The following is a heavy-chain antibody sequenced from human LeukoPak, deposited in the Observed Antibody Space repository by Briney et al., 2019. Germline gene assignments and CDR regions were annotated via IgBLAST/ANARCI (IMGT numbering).Heavy chain of an antibody. CDR1: GLSFYDYA. Sequence: GGSLRLCWAASGLSFYDYAMHWVRQAPGKGPVWVAGISWNSGSTGYADSVKGRFNISRDNAKNSLYLQMSSLRAEDTALYYCAKDISSSSSEVFDYWGQGTLVTVSS. CDR3: AKDISSSSSEVFDY. J-gene: IGHJ4*02. CDR2: ISWNSGST. V-gene: IGHV3-9*01. D-gene: IGHD6-6*01.